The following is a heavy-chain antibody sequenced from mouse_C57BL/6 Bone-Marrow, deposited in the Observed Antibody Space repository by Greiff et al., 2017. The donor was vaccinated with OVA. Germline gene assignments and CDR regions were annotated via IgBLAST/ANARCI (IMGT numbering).Heavy chain of an antibody. V-gene: IGHV1-64*01. CDR2: IHPNSGST. CDR3: ARFLPHVVATGYFDV. Sequence: QVQLQHPGAELVKPGASVKLSCKASGYTFTSYWMHWVKQRPGQGLEWIGMIHPNSGSTNYNEKFKSKATLTVDKSSSTAYMQLSSLTSEDSAVYYCARFLPHVVATGYFDVWGTGTTVTVSS. J-gene: IGHJ1*03. CDR1: GYTFTSYW. D-gene: IGHD1-1*01.